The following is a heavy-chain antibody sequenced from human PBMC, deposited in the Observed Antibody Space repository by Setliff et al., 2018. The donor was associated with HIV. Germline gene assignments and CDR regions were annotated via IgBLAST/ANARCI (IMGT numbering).Heavy chain of an antibody. J-gene: IGHJ3*02. CDR2: IIPIFGTP. CDR1: GGMFSSYG. CDR3: AGDRSPITMIAKDHDAFDI. D-gene: IGHD3-22*01. V-gene: IGHV1-69*13. Sequence: SVKVSCKASGGMFSSYGISWVRQAPGQGLEWMGGIIPIFGTPNYAQKFQGRVTITADESTSTAYMELSSLRSQDTAVYFCAGDRSPITMIAKDHDAFDIWGQGTMVTVSS.